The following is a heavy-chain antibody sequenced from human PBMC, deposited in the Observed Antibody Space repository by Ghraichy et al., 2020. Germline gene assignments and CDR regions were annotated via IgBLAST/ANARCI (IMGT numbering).Heavy chain of an antibody. J-gene: IGHJ4*02. CDR2: IHPRRGDT. CDR1: GYIFTTHY. D-gene: IGHD2-15*01. V-gene: IGHV1-46*01. CDR3: ARRVAAGYYFDL. Sequence: ASVKVSCKASGYIFTTHYIHWVRQAPGQGLEWMGLIHPRRGDTAYAQIFQDRVTLTRDTSTSTVYMEVNSLGSDDTAIYFCARRVAAGYYFDLWGLGTLVTVSS.